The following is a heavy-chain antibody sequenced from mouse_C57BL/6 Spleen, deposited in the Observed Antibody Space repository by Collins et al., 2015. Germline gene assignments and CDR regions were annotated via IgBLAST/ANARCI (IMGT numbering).Heavy chain of an antibody. CDR3: ARHDYGSPWFAY. D-gene: IGHD1-1*01. J-gene: IGHJ3*01. V-gene: IGHV4-1*01. CDR2: INPDSSTI. Sequence: EVKLLQSGGGLVQSGGSLKLSCAASGIDFSRYWMSWVRRAPGKGLEWIGEINPDSSTINYAPSLKDKFIISRDNAKNTLYLQMSKVRSEDTALYYCARHDYGSPWFAYWGQGTLVTVSA. CDR1: GIDFSRYW.